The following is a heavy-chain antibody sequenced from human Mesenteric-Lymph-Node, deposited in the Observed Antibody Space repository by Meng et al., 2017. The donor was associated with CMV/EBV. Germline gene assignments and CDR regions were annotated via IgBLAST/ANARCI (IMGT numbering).Heavy chain of an antibody. CDR1: FVFNIYA. CDR3: ARDQGAYSNGGQGLDV. J-gene: IGHJ6*02. CDR2: TSYDGSSQ. Sequence: FVFNIYAMHWVRQAPGKGLEWAAVTSYDGSSQYYTDSVKGRFTISRDNSKNTLYLQMNSLRPEDTAVYYCARDQGAYSNGGQGLDVWGQGTTVTVSS. D-gene: IGHD6-19*01. V-gene: IGHV3-30*04.